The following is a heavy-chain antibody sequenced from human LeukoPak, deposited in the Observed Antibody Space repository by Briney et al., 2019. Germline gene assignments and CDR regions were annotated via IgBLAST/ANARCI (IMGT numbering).Heavy chain of an antibody. J-gene: IGHJ6*03. CDR2: IYTGGTT. V-gene: IGHV3-66*01. CDR1: GFTVSSNY. Sequence: GGSLRLSCAVSGFTVSSNYMSWVRQAPGKGLEWVSVIYTGGTTYYADSVRGRFTISRDNSKKTLYLQMNNLRAEDTAVYYCARDPDYSNAFYYYYMDVWGKGTTVTVSS. D-gene: IGHD4-11*01. CDR3: ARDPDYSNAFYYYYMDV.